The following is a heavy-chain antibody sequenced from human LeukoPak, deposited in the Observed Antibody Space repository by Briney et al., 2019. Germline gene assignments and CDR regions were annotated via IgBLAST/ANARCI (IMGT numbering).Heavy chain of an antibody. V-gene: IGHV3-43*01. D-gene: IGHD6-19*01. CDR2: ISRDGGTT. CDR3: VKEDKDGTGWYYFQY. CDR1: VFAFDDYT. Sequence: PGWAVSLSFASSVFAFDDYTLDWVRQSRGKALEWVSRISRDGGTTYYADSVKGRFTVSRDNSKNSLFLQMNSLRSDDTAFYYCVKEDKDGTGWYYFQYWGHGALVTVSS. J-gene: IGHJ4*01.